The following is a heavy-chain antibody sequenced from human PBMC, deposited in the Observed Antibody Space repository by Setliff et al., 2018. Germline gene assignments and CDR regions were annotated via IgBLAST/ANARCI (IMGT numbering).Heavy chain of an antibody. D-gene: IGHD3-3*01. CDR2: IYWDDDK. J-gene: IGHJ4*02. CDR1: GFSLSTSGVG. CDR3: ARCITIFGVVSPNAFDY. Sequence: SGPTLVNPTQTLTLTCTFSGFSLSTSGVGVGWIRQPPGKALEWLALIYWDDDKRYSPSLKSRLTITKDTSKNQVVITMTNMDPVDTATYYCARCITIFGVVSPNAFDYWGQGTLVTVSS. V-gene: IGHV2-5*02.